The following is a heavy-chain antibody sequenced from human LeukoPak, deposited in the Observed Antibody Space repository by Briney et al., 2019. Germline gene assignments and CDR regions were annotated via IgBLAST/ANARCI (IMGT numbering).Heavy chain of an antibody. Sequence: PSETLSLTCTVSGYSISSGYYWGWIRQPPGKGLEWIGSIYHSGSTYYNPSLKSRVTISVDTSMNQFSLKLSSVTAADTAVYYCAREPGDYYYYMDVWGKGTTVTVSS. D-gene: IGHD1-14*01. J-gene: IGHJ6*03. CDR3: AREPGDYYYYMDV. CDR1: GYSISSGYY. CDR2: IYHSGST. V-gene: IGHV4-38-2*02.